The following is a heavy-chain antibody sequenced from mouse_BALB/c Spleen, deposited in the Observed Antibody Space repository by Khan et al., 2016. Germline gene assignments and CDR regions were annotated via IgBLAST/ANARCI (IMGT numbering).Heavy chain of an antibody. Sequence: VQLKQSGAELVKPGASVKLSCTASAFNIKDTFMHWVKQRPEQGLEWIGWIDPANGNTKYDPKFQGRATITADTSSNTAYLQLSSLTSEDTAVYYCARRGPIYYYGSSYGYWGQGTTLTVSS. V-gene: IGHV14-3*02. CDR2: IDPANGNT. J-gene: IGHJ2*01. D-gene: IGHD1-1*01. CDR1: AFNIKDTF. CDR3: ARRGPIYYYGSSYGY.